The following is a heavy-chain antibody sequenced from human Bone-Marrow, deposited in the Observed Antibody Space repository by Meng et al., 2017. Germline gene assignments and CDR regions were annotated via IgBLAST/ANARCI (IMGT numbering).Heavy chain of an antibody. CDR2: YGHSGRT. V-gene: IGHV4-34*01. CDR1: CGAFGDYY. J-gene: IGHJ1*01. D-gene: IGHD3-16*01. Sequence: QVQLRAWGARLLKPSETLCPAFDVYCGAFGDYYAWDRQGRGKGLEWIGAYGHSGRTVSSPAIKSRVTVSLDTSKDTEQFFLQMKYVTAADTAVYYCTRGKDYIWGPEWGQGTLVTVSS. CDR3: TRGKDYIWGPE.